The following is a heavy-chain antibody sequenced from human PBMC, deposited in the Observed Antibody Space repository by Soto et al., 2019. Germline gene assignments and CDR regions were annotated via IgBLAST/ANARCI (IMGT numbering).Heavy chain of an antibody. V-gene: IGHV3-74*01. CDR2: VNSDGST. Sequence: EVELVESGGGLVQPGGSLRLSCAASGFTFSATWIHWVRQDPGKGLVWVSRVNSDGSTVYADSVKGRFTLSRDNAENTVYLEMASLRAEDTALYYCASGVQTPHAFDMWGQGTMVTVSS. D-gene: IGHD1-1*01. J-gene: IGHJ3*02. CDR3: ASGVQTPHAFDM. CDR1: GFTFSATW.